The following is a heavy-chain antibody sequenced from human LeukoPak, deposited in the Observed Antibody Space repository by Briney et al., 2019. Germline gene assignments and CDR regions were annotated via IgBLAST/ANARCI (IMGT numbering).Heavy chain of an antibody. Sequence: GGSLRLSCAASGFTFSNYAMSWVRQAPGKGLEWVSAISGSGGSPYYADSVKGRFTISRDNSKNTLYLQMNSLRAEDTAVYYCAKVGSSWFRSYFDYWGQGTLVTVSS. D-gene: IGHD6-13*01. CDR1: GFTFSNYA. CDR3: AKVGSSWFRSYFDY. J-gene: IGHJ4*02. V-gene: IGHV3-23*01. CDR2: ISGSGGSP.